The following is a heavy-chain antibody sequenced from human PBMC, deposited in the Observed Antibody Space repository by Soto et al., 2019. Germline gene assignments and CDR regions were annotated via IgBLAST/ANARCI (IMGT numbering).Heavy chain of an antibody. J-gene: IGHJ4*02. CDR1: GFTFSSYG. V-gene: IGHV3-33*01. Sequence: GGSLRLSCAASGFTFSSYGMHWVRQAPGKGLEWVAVIWYDGSNKYYADSVKGRFTISRDNSKNTLYLQMNSLRAEDTAVYYCATSPYGSGTHADYWGQGTRVTVSS. D-gene: IGHD3-10*01. CDR3: ATSPYGSGTHADY. CDR2: IWYDGSNK.